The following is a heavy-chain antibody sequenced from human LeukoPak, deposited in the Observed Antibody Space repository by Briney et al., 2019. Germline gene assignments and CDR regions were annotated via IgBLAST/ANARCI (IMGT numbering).Heavy chain of an antibody. D-gene: IGHD6-13*01. Sequence: GGSLRLSCAASEFSVGSNYMTWVRQAPGKGLVWVSRINSDGSSTSYADSVKGRFTISRDNAKNTLYLQMNSLRAEDTAVYYCASSSSWVYYFDYWGQGTLVTVSS. V-gene: IGHV3-74*01. CDR3: ASSSSWVYYFDY. CDR2: INSDGSST. CDR1: EFSVGSNY. J-gene: IGHJ4*02.